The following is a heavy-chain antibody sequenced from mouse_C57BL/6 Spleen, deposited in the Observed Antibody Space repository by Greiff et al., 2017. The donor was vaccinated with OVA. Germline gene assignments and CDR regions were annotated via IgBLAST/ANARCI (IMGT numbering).Heavy chain of an antibody. CDR1: GYTFTSYW. CDR2: IHPNSGST. J-gene: IGHJ4*01. V-gene: IGHV1-64*01. D-gene: IGHD2-4*01. CDR3: SIYYDYDGGDYYAMDY. Sequence: QVQLQQPGAELVKPGASVKLSCKASGYTFTSYWMHWVKQRPEQGLEWIGMIHPNSGSTNYNEKFKSKATLTVDKSSSTAYMQLSSLTSEDSAVYYCSIYYDYDGGDYYAMDYWGQGTSVTVSS.